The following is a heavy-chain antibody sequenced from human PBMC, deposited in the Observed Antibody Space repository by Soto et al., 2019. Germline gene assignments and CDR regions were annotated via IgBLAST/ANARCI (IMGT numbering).Heavy chain of an antibody. J-gene: IGHJ4*02. CDR3: ASVPYYYDSSGYYPPRSSFDY. Sequence: SETLSLTCTVSGGSISSYYWSWIRQPPGKGLEWIGYIYYSGSTNYNPSLKSRVTISVDTSKNQFSLKLSSVTAADTAVYYCASVPYYYDSSGYYPPRSSFDYWGQGTLVTVSS. CDR2: IYYSGST. CDR1: GGSISSYY. D-gene: IGHD3-22*01. V-gene: IGHV4-59*08.